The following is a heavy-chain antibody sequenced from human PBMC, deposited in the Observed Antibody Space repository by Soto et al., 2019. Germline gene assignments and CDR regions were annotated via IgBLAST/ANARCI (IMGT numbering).Heavy chain of an antibody. V-gene: IGHV3-30*18. D-gene: IGHD6-6*01. CDR3: AKDLEQLVRYYYYGMDV. CDR2: ISYDGSNK. J-gene: IGHJ6*02. CDR1: GFTFSSYG. Sequence: PGGSLRLSCAASGFTFSSYGMHWVRQAPGKGLEWVAVISYDGSNKYYADSVKGRFTISRDNSKNTLYLQMNSLRAEDTAVYYCAKDLEQLVRYYYYGMDVWGQGTTVTVSS.